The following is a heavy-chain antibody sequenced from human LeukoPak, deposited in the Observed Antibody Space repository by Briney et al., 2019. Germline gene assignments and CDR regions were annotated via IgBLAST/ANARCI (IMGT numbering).Heavy chain of an antibody. CDR3: ARDPNGDYVGAFDFQR. D-gene: IGHD4-17*01. CDR2: ISGVGP. CDR1: GFTFSNYA. J-gene: IGHJ1*01. Sequence: PGGSLRLSCAASGFTFSNYALTWVRQAPGRGLEWVSSISGVGPYYADSVKGRFSISRDNYKNTLYLQMSSLRAGDTAVYYCARDPNGDYVGAFDFQRWGQGTLVTVSS. V-gene: IGHV3-23*01.